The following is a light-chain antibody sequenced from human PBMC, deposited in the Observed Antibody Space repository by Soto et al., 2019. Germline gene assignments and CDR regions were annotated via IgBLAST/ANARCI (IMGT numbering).Light chain of an antibody. CDR3: QQYGGSPIT. V-gene: IGKV3-20*01. CDR2: GAS. Sequence: EIVLTQPPGTLSLSPGERATLSCRASQSVSSSYLAWYQQKPGQAPRLLIYGASSRATGIPDRFSGSGSATDFTLTISRLEPEDFAVFYCQQYGGSPITFGQGTRLEIK. J-gene: IGKJ5*01. CDR1: QSVSSSY.